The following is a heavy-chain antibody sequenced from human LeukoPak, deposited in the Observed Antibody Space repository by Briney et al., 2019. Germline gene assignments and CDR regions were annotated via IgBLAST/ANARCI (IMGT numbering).Heavy chain of an antibody. D-gene: IGHD2-15*01. Sequence: GGSLRLSCAASGFTFSSYGMHWVRQAPGKGLEWVAVIWYDGSNKYYADSMKGRFTISRDNSKNTLYLQMNSLRAEDTAVYYCARDYIAATGPWFDPWGQGTLVTVSS. CDR2: IWYDGSNK. J-gene: IGHJ5*02. V-gene: IGHV3-33*01. CDR1: GFTFSSYG. CDR3: ARDYIAATGPWFDP.